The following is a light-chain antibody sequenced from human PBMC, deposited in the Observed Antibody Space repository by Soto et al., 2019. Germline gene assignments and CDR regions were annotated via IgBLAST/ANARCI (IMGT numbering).Light chain of an antibody. CDR1: EDIRKE. CDR2: GAS. CDR3: LQDHNYPRT. V-gene: IGKV1-6*01. J-gene: IGKJ1*01. Sequence: AIQMTQSPSSLSASVGDRVTITCRASEDIRKELSWYQQKPGKAPNVLIYGASSSQSGVPSRFSGSGSDTDFTPTISSLQPEDFATYYCLQDHNYPRTFGQGT.